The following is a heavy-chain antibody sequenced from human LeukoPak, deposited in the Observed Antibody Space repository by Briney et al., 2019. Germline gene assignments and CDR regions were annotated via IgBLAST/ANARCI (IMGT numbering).Heavy chain of an antibody. CDR3: ARSPQGTATTANWLDP. D-gene: IGHD4-17*01. CDR1: GGSISISNYY. Sequence: SETLSLTCTVSGGSISISNYYWGWIRQPPGKGLEWIRSMSYSGRTYYNPSLKTRVTVSLDTSKNQSSMHLISVTAADTAVYYGARSPQGTATTANWLDPWGQGPLVTVSS. CDR2: MSYSGRT. J-gene: IGHJ5*02. V-gene: IGHV4-39*07.